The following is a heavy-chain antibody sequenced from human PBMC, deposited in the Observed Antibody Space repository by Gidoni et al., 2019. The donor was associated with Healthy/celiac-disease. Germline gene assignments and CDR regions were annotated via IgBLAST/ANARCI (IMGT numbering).Heavy chain of an antibody. CDR3: AKDPAGAPPWYYFDY. CDR2: ISYDGSNK. D-gene: IGHD1-26*01. CDR1: GFLFSSYG. V-gene: IGHV3-30*18. Sequence: VQMLESVGGVVQPGRCLRLSLASSGFLFSSYGMHWVRQAPGKWLERVAVISYDGSNKYYADSVKGRFTISRDNSKNTLYLQMNSLRAEDTAVYYCAKDPAGAPPWYYFDYWGQGTLVTVSS. J-gene: IGHJ4*02.